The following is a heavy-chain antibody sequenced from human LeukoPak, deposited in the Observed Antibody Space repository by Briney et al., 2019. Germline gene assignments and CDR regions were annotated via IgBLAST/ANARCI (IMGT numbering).Heavy chain of an antibody. D-gene: IGHD3-3*01. CDR1: GFTFDDYA. J-gene: IGHJ5*02. V-gene: IGHV3-9*01. CDR3: ARGNYDFWSGPTRNWFDP. CDR2: ISWNSGSI. Sequence: GGSLRLSCAASGFTFDDYAMHWVRHAPGKGLEWVSGISWNSGSIGYADSVKGRFTISRDNAKNTLYLQMNSLRAEDTAVYYCARGNYDFWSGPTRNWFDPWGQGTLVTVSS.